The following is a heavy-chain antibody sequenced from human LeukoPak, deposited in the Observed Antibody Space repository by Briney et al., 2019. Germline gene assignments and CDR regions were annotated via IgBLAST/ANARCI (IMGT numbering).Heavy chain of an antibody. CDR3: ARAFYPGYYSYMAV. CDR1: GFTFNRYW. J-gene: IGHJ6*03. D-gene: IGHD3-3*02. CDR2: IKQDGSAK. V-gene: IGHV3-7*03. Sequence: GGSLRLSCAASGFTFNRYWMSWVRQAPGKELQWVANIKQDGSAKYYVDSVKGRFTISRDNAKNSLYLQMNSLRAEDTAVYYCARAFYPGYYSYMAVWGKGTTVTVSS.